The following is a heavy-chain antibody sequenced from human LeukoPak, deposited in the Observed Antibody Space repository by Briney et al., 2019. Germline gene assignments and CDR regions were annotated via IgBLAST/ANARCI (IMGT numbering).Heavy chain of an antibody. J-gene: IGHJ3*02. CDR1: GYSFATFW. CDR3: ASITAVPHAFDI. Sequence: GESLQISCKGSGYSFATFWIGWVRQMPGKGLEWMGIIYPGDSETRYSPSFQGQVTFSADKSITTAYLQWSSLKASDSAMYYCASITAVPHAFDISGEGTMVTVSS. V-gene: IGHV5-51*01. CDR2: IYPGDSET. D-gene: IGHD1-20*01.